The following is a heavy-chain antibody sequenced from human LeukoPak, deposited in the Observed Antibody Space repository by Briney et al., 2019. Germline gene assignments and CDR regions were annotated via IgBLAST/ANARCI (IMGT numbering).Heavy chain of an antibody. Sequence: GGSLRLPCAASGFTFSSYAMHWVRQAPGKGLEWVAVISYDGSNKYYADSVKGRFTISRDNSKNTLYLQMNSLRAEDTAVYYCARDAVVAATDSLIHWFDPWGQGTLVTVSS. CDR1: GFTFSSYA. CDR3: ARDAVVAATDSLIHWFDP. D-gene: IGHD2-15*01. J-gene: IGHJ5*02. V-gene: IGHV3-30-3*01. CDR2: ISYDGSNK.